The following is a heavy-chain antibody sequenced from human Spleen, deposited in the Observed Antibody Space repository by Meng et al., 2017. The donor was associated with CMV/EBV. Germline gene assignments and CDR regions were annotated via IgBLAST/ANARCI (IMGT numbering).Heavy chain of an antibody. CDR2: ISSSGYNI. D-gene: IGHD2-2*01. J-gene: IGHJ5*02. Sequence: GESLKISCTASGFTFSPYEMNWVRQPPGKGLEWVSYISSSGYNIYYADSVKGRFTISRDNSKNTLYLQMNSLRAEDTAVYYCARARDYQLQPGFDPWGQGTLVTVSS. CDR3: ARARDYQLQPGFDP. V-gene: IGHV3-48*03. CDR1: GFTFSPYE.